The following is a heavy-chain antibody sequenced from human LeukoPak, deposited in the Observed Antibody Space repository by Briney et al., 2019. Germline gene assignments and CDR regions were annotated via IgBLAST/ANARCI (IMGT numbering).Heavy chain of an antibody. Sequence: ASVKVSCKASGYTFTGYYMHWVRQAPGQGLEWMGWINPNSGGTNYAQKFQGRVTMTRDTSISTAYMELSRLRSDDTAVYYCARDGVGRGRTLGSSSVWYYYYYMDVWGKGTTVTVSS. V-gene: IGHV1-2*02. CDR1: GYTFTGYY. D-gene: IGHD6-6*01. CDR3: ARDGVGRGRTLGSSSVWYYYYYMDV. J-gene: IGHJ6*03. CDR2: INPNSGGT.